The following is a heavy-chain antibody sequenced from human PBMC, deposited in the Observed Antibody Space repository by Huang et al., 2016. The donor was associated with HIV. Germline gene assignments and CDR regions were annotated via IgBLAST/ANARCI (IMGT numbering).Heavy chain of an antibody. CDR3: ALKGDSSGWEYFRH. CDR1: GVIFSNYG. CDR2: RSYDGSNK. Sequence: QVQLVESGGGVVQPGRSLRLSCAASGVIFSNYGMNWVRQAPGKGLEWVALRSYDGSNKYYTDSVKGRCSISRDNSKNTLYLQMNSLRAEDTAVYYCALKGDSSGWEYFRHWGQGTLVTVSS. V-gene: IGHV3-30*03. J-gene: IGHJ1*01. D-gene: IGHD6-19*01.